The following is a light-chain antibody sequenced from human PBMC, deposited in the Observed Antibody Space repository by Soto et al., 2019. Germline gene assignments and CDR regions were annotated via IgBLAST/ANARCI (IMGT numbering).Light chain of an antibody. CDR2: DVT. Sequence: QSALTQPRSVSGSPGQSVTISCAGTSSDVGGFNYVSWYQQHPGKAPKVMIYDVTKRPSGVPDRFAGSKSGNTASLTISGLQAEDEADYYCASITRSTTSVFGTGTKVTVL. V-gene: IGLV2-11*01. CDR1: SSDVGGFNY. CDR3: ASITRSTTSV. J-gene: IGLJ1*01.